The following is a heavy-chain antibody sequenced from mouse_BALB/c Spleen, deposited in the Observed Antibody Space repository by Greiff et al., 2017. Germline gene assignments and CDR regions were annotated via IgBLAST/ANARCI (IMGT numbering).Heavy chain of an antibody. CDR3: ARFTTVVAPFDY. CDR1: GYAFSSSW. J-gene: IGHJ2*01. Sequence: QVQLQQSGPELVKPGASVKISCKASGYAFSSSWMNWVKQRPGQGLEWIGRIYPGDGDTNYNGKFKGKATLTADKSSSTAYMQLSSLTSVDSAVYFCARFTTVVAPFDYWGQGTTLTVSS. V-gene: IGHV1-82*01. CDR2: IYPGDGDT. D-gene: IGHD1-1*01.